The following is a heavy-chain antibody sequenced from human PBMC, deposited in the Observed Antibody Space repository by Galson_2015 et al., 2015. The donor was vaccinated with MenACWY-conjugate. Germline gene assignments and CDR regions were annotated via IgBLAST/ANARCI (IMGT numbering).Heavy chain of an antibody. D-gene: IGHD2-21*02. CDR1: GFLFSAYA. CDR3: VRALNGDADY. J-gene: IGHJ4*02. Sequence: SLRLSCAAFGFLFSAYAMSWVRQAPGKGLEWVSAISRSGDNTYYADSVKGRFTTSRDNAKNMVFLQMDRLRAEDTAVYYCVRALNGDADYWGQGTLVTVSS. V-gene: IGHV3-23*01. CDR2: ISRSGDNT.